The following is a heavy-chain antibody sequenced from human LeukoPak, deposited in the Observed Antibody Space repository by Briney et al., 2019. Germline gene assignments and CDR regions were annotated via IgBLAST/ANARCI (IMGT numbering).Heavy chain of an antibody. J-gene: IGHJ4*02. CDR3: AKSPIYSSSWRGLRGYHFDY. CDR1: GFTFSSYA. V-gene: IGHV3-23*01. Sequence: PGGSLRLSCAASGFTFSSYAMSWVRQAPGKGLEWVSAISGSGGSTYYADSVKGRFTISRDNSKNTLYLQMNSLRAEDTAVYYCAKSPIYSSSWRGLRGYHFDYWGQGTLVTVSS. CDR2: ISGSGGST. D-gene: IGHD6-13*01.